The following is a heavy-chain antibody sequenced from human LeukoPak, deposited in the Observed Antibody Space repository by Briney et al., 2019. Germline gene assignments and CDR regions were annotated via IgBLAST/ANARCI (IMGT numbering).Heavy chain of an antibody. V-gene: IGHV7-4-1*02. CDR2: INTNTGNP. D-gene: IGHD6-19*01. J-gene: IGHJ4*02. CDR1: GYTFTNYP. Sequence: ASVKVSCKASGYTFTNYPMIWVRQAPGQGLEWMGWINTNTGNPTYAQGFTGRFVFSLDTSVSAAYLQISGLKAEDTAVYYCARGGYSRGQGSPFDYWGQGTLVTVSS. CDR3: ARGGYSRGQGSPFDY.